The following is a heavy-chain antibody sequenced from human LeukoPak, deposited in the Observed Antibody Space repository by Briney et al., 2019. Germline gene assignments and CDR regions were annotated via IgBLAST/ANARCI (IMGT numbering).Heavy chain of an antibody. D-gene: IGHD5-12*01. V-gene: IGHV3-64*01. CDR3: ARERYSGSDFDALDI. Sequence: GGSLRLSCAGSGFTFINYAMHWVRQAPGKGLEYVSGISSNGGSTYYANSVKGRFTISRDNSKNTLYLQMGSLRAEDMAVYYCARERYSGSDFDALDIWGQGTMVTVSS. CDR2: ISSNGGST. J-gene: IGHJ3*02. CDR1: GFTFINYA.